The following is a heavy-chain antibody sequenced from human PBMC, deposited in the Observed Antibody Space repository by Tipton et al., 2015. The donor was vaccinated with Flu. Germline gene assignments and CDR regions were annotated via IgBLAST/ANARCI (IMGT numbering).Heavy chain of an antibody. J-gene: IGHJ4*02. V-gene: IGHV4-38-2*02. CDR1: GYSISSGYY. Sequence: TLSLTCTVSGYSISSGYYWGWIRQPPGKGLEWIGSIYHSGSTYYNPSLKSRVTISVDTSKNQFSLKLSSVTAADTAVYYCARAGSAYDFWSGYYTPSFDYWGQGTLVTGSS. CDR3: ARAGSAYDFWSGYYTPSFDY. D-gene: IGHD3-3*01. CDR2: IYHSGST.